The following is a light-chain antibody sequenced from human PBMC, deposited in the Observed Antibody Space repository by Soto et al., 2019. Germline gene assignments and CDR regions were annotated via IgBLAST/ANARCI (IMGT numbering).Light chain of an antibody. J-gene: IGLJ2*01. Sequence: QSVLTQPASASGSPGQSITISCTGTSNDVGGYNLVSWYQQHPGKAPKLIIYEGSKRPSGVSDRFSGSKSGNTASLTISGLQAEDEADYYCCSYAGDRTLVFGGGTKLTVL. CDR3: CSYAGDRTLV. V-gene: IGLV2-23*01. CDR1: SNDVGGYNL. CDR2: EGS.